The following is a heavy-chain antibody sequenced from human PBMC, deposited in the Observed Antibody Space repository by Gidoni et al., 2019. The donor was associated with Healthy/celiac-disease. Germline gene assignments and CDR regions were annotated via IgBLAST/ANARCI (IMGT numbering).Heavy chain of an antibody. CDR3: AREGYGDSFFDL. CDR2: ISSSGSTI. Sequence: VQLVVPGGGMVKPGWSVTLAGAGAGFAFSDYYMSWIRQAPGKGLEWVSYISSSGSTIYYADSVKGRFTISRDNAKNSLYLQMNSLRAEDTAVYYCAREGYGDSFFDLWGRGTLVTVSS. V-gene: IGHV3-11*01. J-gene: IGHJ2*01. D-gene: IGHD5-18*01. CDR1: GFAFSDYY.